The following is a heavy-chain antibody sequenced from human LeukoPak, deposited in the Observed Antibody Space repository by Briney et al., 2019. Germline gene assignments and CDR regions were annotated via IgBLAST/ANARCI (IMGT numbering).Heavy chain of an antibody. Sequence: ASVKVSCKASGYTFTSYGISWVRQAPGQGLEWMGWISAYNGNTNYAQKLQGRVTMTTDTSTSTAYMELRSLRSDDTAVYYCARDRRNYGSGSCLSFDPWGQGTLVTVSS. CDR1: GYTFTSYG. CDR3: ARDRRNYGSGSCLSFDP. CDR2: ISAYNGNT. D-gene: IGHD3-10*01. J-gene: IGHJ5*02. V-gene: IGHV1-18*01.